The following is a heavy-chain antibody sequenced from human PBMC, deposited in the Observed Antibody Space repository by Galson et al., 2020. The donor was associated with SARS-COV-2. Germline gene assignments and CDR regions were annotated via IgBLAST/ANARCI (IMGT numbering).Heavy chain of an antibody. Sequence: ETSETLSLTCTVSGDSISRDYWSWIRQPPGKGLEWIGYIYSSGSTNYNPSLKRRVTISVNTSKNQFSLRLSSVTAADTAVYYCARLQSATLDYWGQGTLVTVSS. CDR2: IYSSGST. CDR1: GDSISRDY. D-gene: IGHD1-1*01. J-gene: IGHJ4*02. V-gene: IGHV4-59*08. CDR3: ARLQSATLDY.